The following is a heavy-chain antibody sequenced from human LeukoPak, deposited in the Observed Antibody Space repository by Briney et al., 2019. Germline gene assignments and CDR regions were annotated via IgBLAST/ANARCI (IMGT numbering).Heavy chain of an antibody. CDR3: ATHYSSGWFNFDY. CDR1: GFTFSDYY. J-gene: IGHJ4*02. CDR2: ISSSGSTI. Sequence: GGSLRLSCAASGFTFSDYYMSWIRQAPGKGLEWVSYISSSGSTIYYADSVKGRFTISRDNAKNSLYLQMNSLRAEDTAVYYCATHYSSGWFNFDYWGQGTLVTGSS. V-gene: IGHV3-11*04. D-gene: IGHD6-19*01.